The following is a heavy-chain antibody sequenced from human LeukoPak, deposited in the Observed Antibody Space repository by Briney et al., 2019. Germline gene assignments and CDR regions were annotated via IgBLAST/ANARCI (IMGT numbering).Heavy chain of an antibody. V-gene: IGHV4-34*01. Sequence: PSETLSLTCAVYGGSFSGYYWSWIRQPPGKGLEWIGEINHSGSTNYNPSLKSRVTISVDTSKNQFSLKLSSVTAADTAVYYCARALWGSFMPPYFDYWGQGTLVTVSS. CDR2: INHSGST. CDR3: ARALWGSFMPPYFDY. CDR1: GGSFSGYY. D-gene: IGHD3-16*01. J-gene: IGHJ4*02.